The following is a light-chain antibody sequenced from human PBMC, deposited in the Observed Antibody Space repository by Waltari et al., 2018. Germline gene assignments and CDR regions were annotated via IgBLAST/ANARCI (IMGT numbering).Light chain of an antibody. J-gene: IGKJ1*01. Sequence: SCRASQSVGRSLAWYQQKPGQAPGLLIYDASSRAAGTPGRFSGSGSGTDFSLAISSLEPEDFAVYFCQHYVSLPVTFGQGTKVEI. CDR3: QHYVSLPVT. CDR1: QSVGRS. CDR2: DAS. V-gene: IGKV3-20*01.